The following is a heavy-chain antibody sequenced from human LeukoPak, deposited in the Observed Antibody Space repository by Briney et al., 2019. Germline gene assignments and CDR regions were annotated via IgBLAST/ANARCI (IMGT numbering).Heavy chain of an antibody. J-gene: IGHJ4*02. Sequence: SETLSLTCAVSGGSITSYYWSWTRQSPGKGLEWIGSIFYTGTTNYNPSLKSRVTISVDTSKNQFSLKLRSVATEDTAAYFCARARWSPYYFDNWGQGTLVTVSS. CDR1: GGSITSYY. V-gene: IGHV4-59*01. CDR3: ARARWSPYYFDN. D-gene: IGHD6-13*01. CDR2: IFYTGTT.